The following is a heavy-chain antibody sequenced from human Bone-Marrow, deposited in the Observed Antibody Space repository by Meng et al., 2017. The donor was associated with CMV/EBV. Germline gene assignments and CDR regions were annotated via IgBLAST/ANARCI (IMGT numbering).Heavy chain of an antibody. CDR1: GGSFSDYY. Sequence: SETLSLTCAVYGGSFSDYYWAWIRQPPEKGLEWIREINHSGSTNHNPSLKSRVTISVDTSKRQFSLRLRSVTAADTALYYCARQHVTTLGARNSGMDVWGQGTTVTVSS. CDR2: INHSGST. J-gene: IGHJ6*02. CDR3: ARQHVTTLGARNSGMDV. V-gene: IGHV4-34*01. D-gene: IGHD4-11*01.